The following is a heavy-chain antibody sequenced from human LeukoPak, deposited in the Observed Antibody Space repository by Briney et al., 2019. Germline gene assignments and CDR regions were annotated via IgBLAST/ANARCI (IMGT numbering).Heavy chain of an antibody. CDR1: GFTFSSYW. CDR2: IKSDGSST. V-gene: IGHV3-74*01. Sequence: PGGSLRLSCAASGFTFSSYWMHWVRQAPGKGLVWSSLIKSDGSSTNYADSVKGRFTISRDNAKNTLYLQMNSLRAEDTAVYYCATSTYCSGGSCYSRTFQYWGQGTLVTVSS. CDR3: ATSTYCSGGSCYSRTFQY. D-gene: IGHD2-15*01. J-gene: IGHJ4*02.